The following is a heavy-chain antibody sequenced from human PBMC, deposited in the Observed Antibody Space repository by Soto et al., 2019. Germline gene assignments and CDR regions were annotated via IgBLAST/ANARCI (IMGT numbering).Heavy chain of an antibody. Sequence: PSETLSLTCTVSGGSLNSYYWTWIRQSPGKGLEWIGYVSSTGSTNYNPSLKSRLTMSLDTSTNEVSLSLTSVTAADAAVYFCARFSPPRKSYDSNPVWFDPLGQGIMVT. CDR2: VSSTGST. CDR3: ARFSPPRKSYDSNPVWFDP. J-gene: IGHJ5*02. V-gene: IGHV4-59*01. D-gene: IGHD3-22*01. CDR1: GGSLNSYY.